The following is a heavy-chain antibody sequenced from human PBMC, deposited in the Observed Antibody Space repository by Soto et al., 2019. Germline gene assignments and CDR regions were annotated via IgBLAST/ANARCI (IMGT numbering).Heavy chain of an antibody. CDR2: INEDGSEK. J-gene: IGHJ4*02. V-gene: IGHV3-7*03. CDR3: ARDVNHGIFDY. Sequence: GGSLRLSCAVSGFTFRRYWMSWVRQAPGGGLEWVANINEDGSEKYHLDSMGGRATIFRDNAENSVYLQMNSLRAEDTAIYYCARDVNHGIFDYWGQGVLVTVSS. CDR1: GFTFRRYW.